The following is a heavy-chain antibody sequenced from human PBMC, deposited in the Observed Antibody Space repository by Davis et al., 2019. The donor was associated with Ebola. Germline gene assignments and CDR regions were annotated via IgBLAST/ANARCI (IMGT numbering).Heavy chain of an antibody. CDR2: ISAYNGNT. Sequence: ASVTVSCKASGYTFKNSAISWVRQPPGQGLEWMGWISAYNGNTNYAQKVQGRVTMTTDTSTGTAYLDLRSLRSDDTAVYFCARTSIVGTTTTASDIWGQGTLVTVSS. CDR1: GYTFKNSA. CDR3: ARTSIVGTTTTASDI. J-gene: IGHJ3*02. V-gene: IGHV1-18*01. D-gene: IGHD1-26*01.